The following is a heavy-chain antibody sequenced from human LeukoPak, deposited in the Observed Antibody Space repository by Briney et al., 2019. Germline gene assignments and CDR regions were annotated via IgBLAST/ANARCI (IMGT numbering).Heavy chain of an antibody. CDR1: GGSISSYY. CDR2: IYYSGST. CDR3: ALIKGWDFDY. D-gene: IGHD1-26*01. J-gene: IGHJ4*02. Sequence: PSETLSLTCTVSGGSISSYYWSWLRQPTGKGLEWIGYIYYSGSTNYNPSLKSRVTISVDTSKNQFSLKLSSVTAADTAVYYCALIKGWDFDYWGQGTLVTVSS. V-gene: IGHV4-59*13.